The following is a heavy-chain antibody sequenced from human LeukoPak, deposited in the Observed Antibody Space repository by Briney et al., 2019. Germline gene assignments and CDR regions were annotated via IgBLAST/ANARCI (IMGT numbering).Heavy chain of an antibody. D-gene: IGHD2-2*01. CDR2: ITSKPNSYAT. CDR1: GFTFSGSV. CDR3: ARSPVEVDGFDI. J-gene: IGHJ3*02. Sequence: PGGSLKLSCAASGFTFSGSVMHWVRQASGKGLEWVGRITSKPNSYATVYAASVKGRFTISSDDSKNTAYLQMNSLKIEDTAVYYCARSPVEVDGFDIWGQGTIVTVSS. V-gene: IGHV3-73*01.